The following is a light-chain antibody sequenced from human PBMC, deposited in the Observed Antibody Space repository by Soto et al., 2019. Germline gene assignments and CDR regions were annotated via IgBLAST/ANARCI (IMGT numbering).Light chain of an antibody. V-gene: IGKV3-11*01. CDR2: DAS. CDR1: QSVSSY. Sequence: EIVLTQSPATLSLSPGERATLSYRASQSVSSYLAWYQQKPGQAPRLLIYDASNMATGIPASFNGSRSGTDFTLTISSLEPEDFAVYYCQQRSNWPPVTFGGGTKVEIK. J-gene: IGKJ4*01. CDR3: QQRSNWPPVT.